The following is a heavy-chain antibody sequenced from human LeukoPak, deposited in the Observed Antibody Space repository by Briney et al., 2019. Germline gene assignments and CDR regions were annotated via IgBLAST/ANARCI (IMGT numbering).Heavy chain of an antibody. J-gene: IGHJ4*02. CDR2: IYYSGST. V-gene: IGHV4-39*07. D-gene: IGHD6-13*01. CDR3: ARVYYRLEQQLGLDY. Sequence: SETLSLTCTVSGGSISSSSYYWGWIRQPPGKGLEWIGSIYYSGSTYYNPSLKSRVTISVDTSKNQFSLKLSSVTAADTAVYYCARVYYRLEQQLGLDYWGQGTLVTVSS. CDR1: GGSISSSSYY.